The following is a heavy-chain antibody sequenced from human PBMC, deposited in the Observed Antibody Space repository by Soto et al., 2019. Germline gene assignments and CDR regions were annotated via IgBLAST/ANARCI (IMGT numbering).Heavy chain of an antibody. CDR2: ISGSGGST. CDR3: AKQITTVTRYDAFEI. V-gene: IGHV3-23*01. CDR1: GFTFSSYA. D-gene: IGHD4-17*01. Sequence: EVQLLESGGGLVQSGGSLRLSCAGSGFTFSSYAMSWVRQAPGKGLEWVSVISGSGGSTYYADSVKGRFTISRDNSKNTLYLQMNSLRAEDTAVYYCAKQITTVTRYDAFEIWGQGTMVTVSS. J-gene: IGHJ3*02.